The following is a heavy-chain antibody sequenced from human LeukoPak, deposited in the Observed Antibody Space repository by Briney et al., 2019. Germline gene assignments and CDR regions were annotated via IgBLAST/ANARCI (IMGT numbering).Heavy chain of an antibody. J-gene: IGHJ1*01. CDR2: INPSGGST. D-gene: IGHD3-22*01. CDR1: GYTFTSYY. CDR3: VRDPGYYDSSGYPVVGYFQH. Sequence: ASVKVSCKASGYTFTSYYMQWVRQAPGQGLEWMGIINPSGGSTSYAQKFQGRVTMTRDTSTSTVYMELSSLRSEDTAVYYCVRDPGYYDSSGYPVVGYFQHWGQGTLVTVSS. V-gene: IGHV1-46*01.